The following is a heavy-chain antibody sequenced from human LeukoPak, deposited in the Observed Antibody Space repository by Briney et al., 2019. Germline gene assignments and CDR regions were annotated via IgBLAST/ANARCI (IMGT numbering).Heavy chain of an antibody. CDR3: ARVPDYYDSSGYYNYYYGMDV. J-gene: IGHJ6*02. CDR2: INVGNGNT. Sequence: ASVKVSCKASGYTFTSYAMHWVRQAPRQRLEWMGLINVGNGNTKYSQKFQGRVTITRDTSASTAYMELSSLRSEDTAVYYCARVPDYYDSSGYYNYYYGMDVWGQGTTVTVSS. V-gene: IGHV1-3*01. D-gene: IGHD3-22*01. CDR1: GYTFTSYA.